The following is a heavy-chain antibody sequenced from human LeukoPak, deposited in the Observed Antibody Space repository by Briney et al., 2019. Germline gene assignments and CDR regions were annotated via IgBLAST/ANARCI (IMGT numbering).Heavy chain of an antibody. D-gene: IGHD1-26*01. J-gene: IGHJ4*02. CDR1: GGSISSYY. CDR2: IYHSGST. Sequence: PSQTLSLTCTVSGGSISSYYWSWIRQPPGKGLEWIGYIYHSGSTNYNPSLKSRVTISVDTSKNQFSLKLSSVTAADTAVYYCARRSGSYRNFDYWGQGTLVTVSS. CDR3: ARRSGSYRNFDY. V-gene: IGHV4-59*08.